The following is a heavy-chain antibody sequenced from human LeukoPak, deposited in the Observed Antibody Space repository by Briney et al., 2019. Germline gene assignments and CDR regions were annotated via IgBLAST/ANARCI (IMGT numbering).Heavy chain of an antibody. D-gene: IGHD3-16*01. CDR1: DDSISDYY. CDR2: FYNSGRS. J-gene: IGHJ4*02. Sequence: SETRSLTYTVSDDSISDYYRGWIRQPPGKGLEWIGYFYNSGRSTYNPSLKSRVTISADTSKNHFSLKLNSVTTADTAVYYCTRGAGWLIDYWGQGILVTVSS. V-gene: IGHV4-59*01. CDR3: TRGAGWLIDY.